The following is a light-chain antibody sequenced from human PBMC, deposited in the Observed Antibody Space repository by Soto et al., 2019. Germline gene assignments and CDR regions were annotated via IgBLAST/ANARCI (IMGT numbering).Light chain of an antibody. V-gene: IGKV1-5*01. CDR2: DAS. CDR3: QHYGGMWT. Sequence: DIQLTQSPSTLSASVGDRVTITCRASQNIRSRLAWFQQKPGKAPKLLIYDASSLESGVPSRFSGSGSGTEFILTISSLQPDDCATYWCQHYGGMWTFGQGTKVDIK. CDR1: QNIRSR. J-gene: IGKJ1*01.